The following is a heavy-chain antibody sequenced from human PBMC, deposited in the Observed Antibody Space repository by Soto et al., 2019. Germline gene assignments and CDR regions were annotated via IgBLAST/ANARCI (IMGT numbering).Heavy chain of an antibody. J-gene: IGHJ4*02. CDR1: GFTFSSYG. D-gene: IGHD3-10*01. CDR2: IWYDGSNK. Sequence: QVQLVESGGGVVQPGRSLRLSCAASGFTFSSYGMHWVRQAPGKGLEWVAVIWYDGSNKYYADSVKGRFTISRDNSKNTLYLQMNILRAEDTAVYYCARDPGRGGSYYKEDYWGLGTLVTVSS. V-gene: IGHV3-33*01. CDR3: ARDPGRGGSYYKEDY.